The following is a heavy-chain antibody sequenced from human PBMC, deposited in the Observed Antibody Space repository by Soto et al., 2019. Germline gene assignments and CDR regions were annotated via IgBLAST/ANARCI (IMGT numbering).Heavy chain of an antibody. D-gene: IGHD3-10*01. Sequence: QVQLVQSGAEVKKPGSSVKVSCKASGGTFSSYAISWVRQAPGQGLEWMGGIIPIFGTANYAQKFQGRVTSTADEPRATASLAVNSLRWEDTAVYYWAGGFSITVDRGGPNWCAPWGEGPLITVSP. CDR3: AGGFSITVDRGGPNWCAP. V-gene: IGHV1-69*01. CDR2: IIPIFGTA. J-gene: IGHJ5*02. CDR1: GGTFSSYA.